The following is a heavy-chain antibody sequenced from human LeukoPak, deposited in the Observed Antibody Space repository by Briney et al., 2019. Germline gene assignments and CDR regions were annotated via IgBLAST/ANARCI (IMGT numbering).Heavy chain of an antibody. V-gene: IGHV4-34*01. CDR1: GGSFSGYY. D-gene: IGHD3-3*01. CDR3: ARGGTYYDFWSGEYYFDY. CDR2: INHSGST. J-gene: IGHJ4*02. Sequence: PSETLSLTCAVYGGSFSGYYWSWIRQPPGKGLEWIGEINHSGSTNYNPSLKSRVTISVDTSKNQFSLKLSSVTAADTAVYYRARGGTYYDFWSGEYYFDYWGQGTLVTVSS.